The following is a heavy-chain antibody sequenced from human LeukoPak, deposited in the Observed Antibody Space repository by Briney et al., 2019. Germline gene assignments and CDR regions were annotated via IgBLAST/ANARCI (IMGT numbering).Heavy chain of an antibody. Sequence: GGSLRLSCTASGFTFSDYAMSWVRQAPGKGLEWVSTISTNGDSTYYADSVKGRFTISRDNSENTLYLQMNSLRAEDTAVYYCAKATGYLLWGQGTLVIVSS. J-gene: IGHJ4*02. CDR3: AKATGYLL. CDR1: GFTFSDYA. D-gene: IGHD1-14*01. CDR2: ISTNGDST. V-gene: IGHV3-23*01.